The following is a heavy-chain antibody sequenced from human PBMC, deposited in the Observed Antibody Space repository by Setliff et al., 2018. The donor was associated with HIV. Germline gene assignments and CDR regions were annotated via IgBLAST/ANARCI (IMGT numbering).Heavy chain of an antibody. CDR1: GFTFSSYW. V-gene: IGHV3-7*03. CDR3: TTGEVGYNILTGYYQQKTLDY. D-gene: IGHD3-9*01. CDR2: IKQDGSEK. Sequence: PGGSLRLSCAASGFTFSSYWMSWVRQAPGKGLEWVANIKQDGSEKYYVDSVKGRFTISRDNAKNSLYLQMNSLKTEDTAVYYCTTGEVGYNILTGYYQQKTLDYWGQGTRVTVSS. J-gene: IGHJ4*02.